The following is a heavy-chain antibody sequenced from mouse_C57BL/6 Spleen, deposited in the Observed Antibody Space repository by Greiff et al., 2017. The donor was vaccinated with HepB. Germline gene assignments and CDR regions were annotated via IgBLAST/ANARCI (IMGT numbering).Heavy chain of an antibody. V-gene: IGHV1-64*01. CDR1: GYTFTSYW. CDR2: IHPNSGST. CDR3: ARSHDYGSSLFAY. J-gene: IGHJ3*01. Sequence: QVQLQQPGAELVKPGASVKLSCKASGYTFTSYWMHWVKQRPGQGLEWIGMIHPNSGSTNYNEKFKSKATLTVDKSSSTAYMQLSSLTSEDSAVYYCARSHDYGSSLFAYWGQGTLVTVSA. D-gene: IGHD1-1*01.